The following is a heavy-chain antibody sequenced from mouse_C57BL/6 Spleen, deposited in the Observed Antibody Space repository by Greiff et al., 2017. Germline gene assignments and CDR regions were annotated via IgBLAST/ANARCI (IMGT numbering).Heavy chain of an antibody. CDR1: GYTFTSYW. CDR2: INPSSGYT. V-gene: IGHV1-7*01. J-gene: IGHJ3*01. Sequence: VQLQQPGAELAKPGASVTLSCKASGYTFTSYWMHWVKQRPGQGLEWIGYINPSSGYTKYNQKFKDKATLTADKSSSTAYMQLSSLTYEDSSVYYCARGDGYYTPWFAYWGQGTLVTVSA. D-gene: IGHD2-3*01. CDR3: ARGDGYYTPWFAY.